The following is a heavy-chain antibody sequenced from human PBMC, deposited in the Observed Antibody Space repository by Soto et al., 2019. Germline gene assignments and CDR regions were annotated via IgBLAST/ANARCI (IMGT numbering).Heavy chain of an antibody. CDR1: GFTVSSNY. J-gene: IGHJ6*03. CDR2: IYSGGSR. CDR3: ARQFYNHMDV. V-gene: IGHV3-53*04. Sequence: GGSLRLSCAASGFTVSSNYMSWVRQAPGKGLEWVSVIYSGGSRYYADSVKGRFTISRHNSMNTLYLQMNSLRAEDTAVYYCARQFYNHMDVWGKGTTVTVSS.